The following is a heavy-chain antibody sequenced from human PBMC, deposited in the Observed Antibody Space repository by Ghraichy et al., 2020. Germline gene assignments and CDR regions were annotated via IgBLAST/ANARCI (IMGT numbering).Heavy chain of an antibody. V-gene: IGHV4-59*01. Sequence: SETLSLTCTVSGGSISSYYWSWIRQPPGKGLEWIGYIYYSRSTNYNPSLKSRVTISVDTSKNQFSLKLSSVTAADTAVYYCATYDSGSYYMEDYYYYGMDVWGQGTTVTVSS. CDR2: IYYSRST. CDR1: GGSISSYY. CDR3: ATYDSGSYYMEDYYYYGMDV. D-gene: IGHD1-26*01. J-gene: IGHJ6*02.